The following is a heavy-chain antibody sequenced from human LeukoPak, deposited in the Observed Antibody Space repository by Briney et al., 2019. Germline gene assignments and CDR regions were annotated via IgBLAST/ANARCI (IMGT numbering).Heavy chain of an antibody. CDR1: GFTFSSYS. D-gene: IGHD3-10*01. CDR2: ISSGSSYI. Sequence: GGSLRLSCAASGFTFSSYSMNWVRQAPGKGLEWVSSISSGSSYIYYADSVKGRFTISRDNAKNSLYLQMNSLRAEDAAVYYCARELGVTSDYWGQGTLVTASS. CDR3: ARELGVTSDY. J-gene: IGHJ4*02. V-gene: IGHV3-21*01.